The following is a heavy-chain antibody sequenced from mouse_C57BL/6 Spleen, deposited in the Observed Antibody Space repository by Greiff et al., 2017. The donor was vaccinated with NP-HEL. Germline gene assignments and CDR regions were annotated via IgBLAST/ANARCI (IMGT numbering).Heavy chain of an antibody. J-gene: IGHJ1*03. V-gene: IGHV1-64*01. CDR3: ARSEYWYFDV. CDR2: IHPNSGST. CDR1: GYTFTSYW. Sequence: QVQLQQPGAELVKPGASVKLSCKASGYTFTSYWMHWVKQRPGQGLEWIGMIHPNSGSTNYNEKFKSKATLTVDKSSSTAYLQLSSLTSEDSAVYYCARSEYWYFDVWGTGTTVTVSS.